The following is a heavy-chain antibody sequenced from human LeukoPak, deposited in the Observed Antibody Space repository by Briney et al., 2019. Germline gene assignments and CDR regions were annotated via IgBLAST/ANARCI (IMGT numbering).Heavy chain of an antibody. CDR2: ISYSGST. CDR1: GGSISSGGYS. D-gene: IGHD5-12*01. J-gene: IGHJ3*02. V-gene: IGHV4-30-2*01. CDR3: ARAGDLIIVAMGAFDI. Sequence: SETLSLTCAVSGGSISSGGYSWSWIRQPPGKGLEWIGYISYSGSTYYNPSLKSRVTISVDRSKNQFSLKLSSVTAADTAVYYCARAGDLIIVAMGAFDIWGQGTMVTVSS.